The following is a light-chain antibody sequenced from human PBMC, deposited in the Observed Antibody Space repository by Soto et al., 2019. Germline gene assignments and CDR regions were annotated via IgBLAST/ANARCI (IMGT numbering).Light chain of an antibody. CDR1: SSNIGSFYD. CDR2: GDN. Sequence: QSVLTQPPSVSGAPGQRVTIPCTGSSSNIGSFYDVHWYQQLPGTGPKLLIYGDNNRPSGVPDRFSGSKSGTSASLAITGLQAEDEADYYCQSYDNSLSHVVFGGGTKLTVL. V-gene: IGLV1-40*01. CDR3: QSYDNSLSHVV. J-gene: IGLJ2*01.